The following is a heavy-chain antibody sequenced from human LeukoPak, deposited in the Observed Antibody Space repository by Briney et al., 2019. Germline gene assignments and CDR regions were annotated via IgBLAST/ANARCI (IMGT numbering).Heavy chain of an antibody. D-gene: IGHD4-17*01. V-gene: IGHV1-46*01. J-gene: IGHJ4*02. Sequence: ASVKVSCKASGYTFTGYYMHWVRQAPGQGLEWMGIINPSGGSTSYAQKFQGRVTMTRDTSTSTVYMELSSLRSEDTAVYYCARGSDYGDSPTEKEGDYWGQGTLVTVSS. CDR2: INPSGGST. CDR1: GYTFTGYY. CDR3: ARGSDYGDSPTEKEGDY.